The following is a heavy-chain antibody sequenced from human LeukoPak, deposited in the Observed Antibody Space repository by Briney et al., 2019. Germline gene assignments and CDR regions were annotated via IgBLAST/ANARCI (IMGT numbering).Heavy chain of an antibody. J-gene: IGHJ4*02. CDR2: INAGNGNT. CDR1: GYTFTSYA. V-gene: IGHV1-3*01. Sequence: ASVKVSFKASGYTFTSYAMHWVRQPPGQRVEGMGWINAGNGNTKYSQKFQGRVTITRDTSASTAYMELSSLRSEDTAVYYCAREGPHYYGSGSFFDYWGQGTLVTVSS. D-gene: IGHD3-10*01. CDR3: AREGPHYYGSGSFFDY.